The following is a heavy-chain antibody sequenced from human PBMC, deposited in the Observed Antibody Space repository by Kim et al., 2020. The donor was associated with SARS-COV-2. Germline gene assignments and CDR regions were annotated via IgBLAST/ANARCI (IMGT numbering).Heavy chain of an antibody. CDR1: GGSISSSNL. CDR2: IYHSGST. J-gene: IGHJ6*02. V-gene: IGHV4-4*02. Sequence: SETLSLTCAVSGGSISSSNLWCWVRPPPGKRLEWFGDIYHSGSTNYNPSLKSRFTISVDKSKNQLSLKMSYVTAADTAVYYCARVSDSSTMIVVVRAYYYYGMDVWGQGTTVTVSS. D-gene: IGHD3-22*01. CDR3: ARVSDSSTMIVVVRAYYYYGMDV.